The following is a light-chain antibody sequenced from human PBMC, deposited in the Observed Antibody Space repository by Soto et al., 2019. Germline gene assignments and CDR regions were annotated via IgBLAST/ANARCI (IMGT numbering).Light chain of an antibody. Sequence: QSVLTQPASVSGSPGQSITISCSGTTSDVGGYNFVSWYQQHTAKAPKLLIYEGTQRPSGVSSRFSGSKSGNTASLTISGLQAEDEADYYCCSYASSSSYAFXTGTKVTVL. J-gene: IGLJ1*01. CDR2: EGT. CDR1: TSDVGGYNF. CDR3: CSYASSSSYA. V-gene: IGLV2-23*01.